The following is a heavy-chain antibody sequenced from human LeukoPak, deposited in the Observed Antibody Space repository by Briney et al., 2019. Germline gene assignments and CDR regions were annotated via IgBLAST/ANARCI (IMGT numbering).Heavy chain of an antibody. J-gene: IGHJ5*02. CDR1: AITFSSYT. D-gene: IGHD1-1*01. V-gene: IGHV3-21*06. CDR3: VRDFQWSLES. Sequence: PGGSLRLSCAASAITFSSYTMNWVRQAPGRGLEWLSSISGSGRDTFYRDSVRGRFTISRDNAKSSLYLQLNDLRAEDTAVYYCVRDFQWSLESWGQGTPVTVSS. CDR2: ISGSGRDT.